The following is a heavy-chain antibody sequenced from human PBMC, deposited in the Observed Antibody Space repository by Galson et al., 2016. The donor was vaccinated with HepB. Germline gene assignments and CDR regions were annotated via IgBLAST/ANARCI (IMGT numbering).Heavy chain of an antibody. Sequence: SLRLSCAASGFAFSSHWMHWVRQALGKGLVWVSRINSDGTISNYADSVKGRFTISRDNAKNTLYLKMNSLRAEDTAVYCCVSDQSVVPTTVYIWFDPWGRGTLVTVSS. V-gene: IGHV3-74*01. CDR2: INSDGTIS. CDR3: VSDQSVVPTTVYIWFDP. D-gene: IGHD4-23*01. CDR1: GFAFSSHW. J-gene: IGHJ5*02.